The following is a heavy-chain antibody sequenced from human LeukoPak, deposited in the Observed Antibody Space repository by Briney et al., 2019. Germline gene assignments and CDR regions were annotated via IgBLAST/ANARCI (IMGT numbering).Heavy chain of an antibody. D-gene: IGHD6-13*01. CDR2: ISAYNGNT. J-gene: IGHJ5*02. CDR3: ARAAAAGTRYWFDP. Sequence: ASVEVSCKASGYTFTSYGISWVRQAPGQGLEWMGWISAYNGNTNYAQKLQGRVTMTTDTSTSTAYMELRSLRSDDTAVYYCARAAAAGTRYWFDPWGQGTLVTVSS. CDR1: GYTFTSYG. V-gene: IGHV1-18*01.